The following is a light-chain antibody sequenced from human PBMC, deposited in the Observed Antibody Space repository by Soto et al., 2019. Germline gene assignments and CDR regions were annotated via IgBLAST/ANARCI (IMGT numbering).Light chain of an antibody. CDR3: QQYGSSGT. V-gene: IGKV3-20*01. J-gene: IGKJ1*01. CDR2: GAS. CDR1: QSVSGNY. Sequence: EIVMTQSTGTLSFSPWEASTLSFMASQSVSGNYLAWYQQKPGQAPRLLIYGASNRATGIPDRFSGSGSGTDFTLTISRLEPEDFAVYYCQQYGSSGTFGQGTKVDIK.